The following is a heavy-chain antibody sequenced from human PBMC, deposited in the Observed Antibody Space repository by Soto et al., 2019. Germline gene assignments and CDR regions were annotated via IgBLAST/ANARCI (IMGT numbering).Heavy chain of an antibody. Sequence: EVQLVESGGGLVQPGGSLRVSCAASGFTFSSDWMHWVRQAPGMGLEWVSRISSDGSYTGYADAVKGRFTMSRDNAKNTLYLQMNSLRAEDTGVYYCAGFGPQWLGDYWGQGTLVTVSS. D-gene: IGHD6-19*01. J-gene: IGHJ4*02. V-gene: IGHV3-74*01. CDR3: AGFGPQWLGDY. CDR1: GFTFSSDW. CDR2: ISSDGSYT.